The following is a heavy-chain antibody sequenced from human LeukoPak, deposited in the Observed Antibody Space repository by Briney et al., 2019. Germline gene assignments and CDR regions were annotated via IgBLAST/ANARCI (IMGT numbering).Heavy chain of an antibody. D-gene: IGHD2-8*01. CDR2: ISYDGSNK. V-gene: IGHV3-30*04. CDR1: GFTFSSYA. J-gene: IGHJ6*03. Sequence: PGRSLRLSCAASGFTFSSYAIHWVRQAPGKGLEWVAVISYDGSNKYYAGSVKGRFTISRDNSKNTLYLQMNSLRAEDTAVYYCARDLRAIVLMVYVYGDDPGYMDVWGKGTTVTVSS. CDR3: ARDLRAIVLMVYVYGDDPGYMDV.